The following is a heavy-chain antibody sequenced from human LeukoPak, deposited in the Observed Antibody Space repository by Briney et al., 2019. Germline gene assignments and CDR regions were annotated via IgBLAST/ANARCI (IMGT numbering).Heavy chain of an antibody. CDR1: GGSISSYY. J-gene: IGHJ4*02. D-gene: IGHD5-18*01. Sequence: PSETLSLTCTVSGGSISSYYWSWIRQPAGKGLGWIGRIYTSGSTNYNPSLKSRVTMSVDTSKNQFSLKLSSVTAADTAVYYCAREGNDTGTNDYWGQGTLVTVSS. CDR2: IYTSGST. CDR3: AREGNDTGTNDY. V-gene: IGHV4-4*07.